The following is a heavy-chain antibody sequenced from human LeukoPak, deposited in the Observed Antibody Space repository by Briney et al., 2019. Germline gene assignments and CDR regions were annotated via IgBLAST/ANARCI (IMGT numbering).Heavy chain of an antibody. CDR2: IIPILGIA. J-gene: IGHJ5*02. D-gene: IGHD2-2*01. CDR1: GGTFSSYA. Sequence: ASVKVSCKASGGTFSSYAISWVRQAPGQGLEWMGRIIPILGIANYAQKFQGRVTITADKSTSTAYMELSSLRSEDTAVYYCARGAFCSRTSCPELNWFDPWGQGTLVTVSS. V-gene: IGHV1-69*04. CDR3: ARGAFCSRTSCPELNWFDP.